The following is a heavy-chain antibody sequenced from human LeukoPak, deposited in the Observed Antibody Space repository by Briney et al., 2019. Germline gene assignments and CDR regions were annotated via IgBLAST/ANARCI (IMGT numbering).Heavy chain of an antibody. J-gene: IGHJ6*03. Sequence: GGSLRLSCAASGFTFDDYTMHWVRQAPGKGLEWVSLISWDGGSTYYADSVKGRFTISRDNSKNSLYLQMNSLRTEDTALYYCAKDGGSYYTIPNYYYMDVWGKGTTVTVSS. D-gene: IGHD1-26*01. V-gene: IGHV3-43*01. CDR2: ISWDGGST. CDR1: GFTFDDYT. CDR3: AKDGGSYYTIPNYYYMDV.